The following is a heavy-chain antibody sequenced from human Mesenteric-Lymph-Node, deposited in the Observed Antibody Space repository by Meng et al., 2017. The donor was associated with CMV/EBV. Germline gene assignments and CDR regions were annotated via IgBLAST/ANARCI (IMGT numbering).Heavy chain of an antibody. D-gene: IGHD3-3*01. Sequence: SGPTLVKPTQTLTLTCTFSAFSLSTGGAGVGWIRQPPGKALEWLALIYYNDDKRYCPSLRRRLSIIKDTSRNQVVLTMTNMDPVDTATYYCAHKSDFYNGYTYWGHGTLVTVSS. V-gene: IGHV2-5*01. CDR3: AHKSDFYNGYTY. CDR2: IYYNDDK. CDR1: AFSLSTGGAG. J-gene: IGHJ4*01.